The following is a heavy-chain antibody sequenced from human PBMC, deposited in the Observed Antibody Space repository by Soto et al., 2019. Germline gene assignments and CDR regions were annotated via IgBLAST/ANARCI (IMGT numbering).Heavy chain of an antibody. CDR2: IYPRGGST. CDR3: ARVGYSSTGTTRHFHGLDV. D-gene: IGHD3-22*01. Sequence: ASVKVSCKTSGYNFTSHYIHWVRQAPGQRLESMGIIYPRGGSTIYAQKFQGKVTMTRDTSTHTLYMELSSLRSEDTAIYYCARVGYSSTGTTRHFHGLDVWGQGTTVTVSS. V-gene: IGHV1-46*01. J-gene: IGHJ6*02. CDR1: GYNFTSHY.